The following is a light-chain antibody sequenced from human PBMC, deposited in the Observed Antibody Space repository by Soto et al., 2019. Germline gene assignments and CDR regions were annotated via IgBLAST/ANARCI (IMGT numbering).Light chain of an antibody. Sequence: DIQMTQSPSTLSASVGDRVTITCLASQSITSWLAWYQQKPGKAPKLLIYDASSVESGVPSRFSGSVSGTEFTLTISSLQPDDFATYYCQQYNSYPYTFGQGTKLEIK. V-gene: IGKV1-5*01. CDR2: DAS. J-gene: IGKJ2*01. CDR1: QSITSW. CDR3: QQYNSYPYT.